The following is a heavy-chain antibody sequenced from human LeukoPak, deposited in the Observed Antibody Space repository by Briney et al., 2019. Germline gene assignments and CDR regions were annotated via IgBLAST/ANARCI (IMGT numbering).Heavy chain of an antibody. Sequence: GGSLRLSCTASGFTFDNYAMNWVRQAPGKGLEWVSGIFWNGGKISYADSVKGRFTISRDNARNSLFLQMNSLRAEDTALYDCARDLAADRRGYFDRWGQGTLVIVSS. J-gene: IGHJ4*02. CDR1: GFTFDNYA. D-gene: IGHD6-13*01. CDR3: ARDLAADRRGYFDR. CDR2: IFWNGGKI. V-gene: IGHV3-20*01.